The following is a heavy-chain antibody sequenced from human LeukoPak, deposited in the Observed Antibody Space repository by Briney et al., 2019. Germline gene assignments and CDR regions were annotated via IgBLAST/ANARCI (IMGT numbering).Heavy chain of an antibody. V-gene: IGHV3-15*01. Sequence: PGGSLRLSCAASGFTFSNAWMSWVPQAPGKGLEWVGRIKSKTDGGTTDYAAPVKGRFTISRDDSKNTLYLQMNSLKTEDTAVYYCTTGRGYIXGVDIWGQGTMVTVSP. D-gene: IGHD5-18*01. J-gene: IGHJ3*02. CDR1: GFTFSNAW. CDR2: IKSKTDGGTT. CDR3: TTGRGYIXGVDI.